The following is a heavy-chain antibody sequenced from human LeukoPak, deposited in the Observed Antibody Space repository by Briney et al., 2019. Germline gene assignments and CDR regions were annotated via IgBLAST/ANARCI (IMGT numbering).Heavy chain of an antibody. CDR2: ISGSGDST. Sequence: GGYLRPSCGASGFTFSSYPMSWVRQAPGKGLEWVSAISGSGDSTYYADSVKARFPISRDNSKNTLYLQMNSLRAEDTAVYYCAKSGSGWYRFDCWGQGTLVTVSS. CDR1: GFTFSSYP. D-gene: IGHD6-19*01. V-gene: IGHV3-23*01. CDR3: AKSGSGWYRFDC. J-gene: IGHJ4*02.